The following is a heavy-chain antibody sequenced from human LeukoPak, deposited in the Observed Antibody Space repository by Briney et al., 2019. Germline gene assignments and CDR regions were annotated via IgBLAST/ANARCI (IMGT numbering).Heavy chain of an antibody. CDR2: IYYSGST. CDR3: ARVSDFWSGYYFDY. J-gene: IGHJ4*02. Sequence: SETLSLTCTVSGGSISSYYWSWIRQPPGKGLEWIGYIYYSGSTNYNPSLKSRVTISVDTSKNQFSLELSSVTAADTAVYYCARVSDFWSGYYFDYWGQGTLVTVSS. CDR1: GGSISSYY. D-gene: IGHD3-3*01. V-gene: IGHV4-59*01.